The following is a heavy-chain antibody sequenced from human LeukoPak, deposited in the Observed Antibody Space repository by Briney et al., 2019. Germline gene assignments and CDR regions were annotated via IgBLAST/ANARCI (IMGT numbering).Heavy chain of an antibody. CDR3: ARVGGSYSIDY. V-gene: IGHV3-11*04. J-gene: IGHJ4*02. D-gene: IGHD3-10*01. Sequence: GGSLRLSCAASGFTFTDYYMSWIRQAPGKGLEWVSYISNSGNTIYYADSVKGRFTISRDHAKNSLYLQMNSLIAEDTDMYYRARVGGSYSIDYWGQGNLVTVSS. CDR1: GFTFTDYY. CDR2: ISNSGNTI.